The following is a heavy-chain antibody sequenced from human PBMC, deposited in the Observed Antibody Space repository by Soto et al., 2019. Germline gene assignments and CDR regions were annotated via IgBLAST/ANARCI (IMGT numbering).Heavy chain of an antibody. CDR2: IKQDGSEK. CDR3: ARDPYGGPADI. Sequence: PGGSLRLSCAGSGFTFSSYWMSWVRQAPGKGLEWVANIKQDGSEKYYVDSVKGRFTISRDNAKKSLYLQMNSLRAEDTAVYYCARDPYGGPADIWGQGTMVTVSS. CDR1: GFTFSSYW. J-gene: IGHJ3*02. V-gene: IGHV3-7*05. D-gene: IGHD3-10*01.